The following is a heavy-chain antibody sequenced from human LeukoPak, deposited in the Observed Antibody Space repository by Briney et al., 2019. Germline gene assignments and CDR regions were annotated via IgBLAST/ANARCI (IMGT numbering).Heavy chain of an antibody. CDR3: ARVSPFYDSSGYNDY. J-gene: IGHJ4*02. CDR1: GYSFTSYW. Sequence: GESLKISCKGSGYSFTSYWIGWVRQVPGKGLEWMGIIYPGDSDTRYSPSFEGQVTISADKSISTAYLQWSSLKALDTAMYYCARVSPFYDSSGYNDYWGQGTLVTVSS. CDR2: IYPGDSDT. V-gene: IGHV5-51*01. D-gene: IGHD3-22*01.